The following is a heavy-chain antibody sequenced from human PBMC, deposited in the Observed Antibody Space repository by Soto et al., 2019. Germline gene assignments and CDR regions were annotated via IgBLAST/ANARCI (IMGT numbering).Heavy chain of an antibody. V-gene: IGHV3-30-3*01. CDR1: GFTFSSYA. J-gene: IGHJ6*02. Sequence: GGSLRLSCAASGFTFSSYAMHWVRQAPGKGLEWVAVISYDGSNKYYADSVKGRFTISRDNSKNTLYLQMNSLRAEDTAVYYCARDLSHYYDSSGYYLTNYYYGMDVWGQGTTVTVSS. CDR2: ISYDGSNK. CDR3: ARDLSHYYDSSGYYLTNYYYGMDV. D-gene: IGHD3-22*01.